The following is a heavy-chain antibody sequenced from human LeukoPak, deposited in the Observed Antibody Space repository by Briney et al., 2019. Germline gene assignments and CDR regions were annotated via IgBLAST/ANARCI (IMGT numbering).Heavy chain of an antibody. V-gene: IGHV3-23*01. CDR3: AKDPHQTYYDSSGSQD. D-gene: IGHD3-22*01. CDR1: GFTFSSYA. J-gene: IGHJ4*02. CDR2: NTGSGGST. Sequence: GGSLRLSCAASGFTFSSYAMSWVRQAPGKGLEWVSANTGSGGSTYYEDSVKGRFTISRDNSKSTLDLQMYSLRAEDTAVYYCAKDPHQTYYDSSGSQDWGQGTLVTVSS.